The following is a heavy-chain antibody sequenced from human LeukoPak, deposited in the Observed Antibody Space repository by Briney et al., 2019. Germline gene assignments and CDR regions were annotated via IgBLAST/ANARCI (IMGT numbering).Heavy chain of an antibody. CDR3: AREDSSGYRFDY. CDR2: IYSGGST. J-gene: IGHJ4*02. D-gene: IGHD3-22*01. Sequence: GSLRLSCAASGFTVSSNYMSWVRQAPGKGLEWVSVIYSGGSTYYADSVKGRFTISRDNSKNTLYLQMNSLRAEDTAVYYCAREDSSGYRFDYWGQGTLVTVSS. CDR1: GFTVSSNY. V-gene: IGHV3-53*01.